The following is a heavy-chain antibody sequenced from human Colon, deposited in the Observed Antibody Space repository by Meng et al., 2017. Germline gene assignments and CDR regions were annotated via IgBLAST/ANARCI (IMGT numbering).Heavy chain of an antibody. CDR2: IYHSGST. Sequence: VDRQESGPGLVKPSGPLPLTCAVSGGSISSSNWWSWVRQPPGKGLEWIGEIYHSGSTNYNPSLKSRVTISVDKSKNQFSLKLSSVTAADTAVYYCASFPPPGKQWLVTDYWGQGTLVTVSS. CDR3: ASFPPPGKQWLVTDY. V-gene: IGHV4-4*02. J-gene: IGHJ4*02. CDR1: GGSISSSNW. D-gene: IGHD6-19*01.